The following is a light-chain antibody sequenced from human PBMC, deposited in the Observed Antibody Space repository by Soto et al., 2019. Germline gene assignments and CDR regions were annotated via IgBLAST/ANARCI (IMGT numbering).Light chain of an antibody. CDR1: SSDVGGYNF. J-gene: IGLJ3*02. CDR2: EVN. Sequence: QSVLTQPRSVSGSPGQSVTISCTGTSSDVGGYNFVSWYQQHPGKAPKLMIFEVNNRPSGVSNRFSGSQSGNTASLTISGLQAEDEADYYCSSYTSIAGVFGGGTKLTVL. CDR3: SSYTSIAGV. V-gene: IGLV2-14*01.